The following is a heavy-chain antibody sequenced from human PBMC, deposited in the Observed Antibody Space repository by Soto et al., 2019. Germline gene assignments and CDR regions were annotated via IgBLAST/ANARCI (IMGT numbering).Heavy chain of an antibody. V-gene: IGHV5-51*01. J-gene: IGHJ6*02. CDR3: SRAFEYCSDGSCHYYYGMDV. Sequence: GESLKISCKGSGYSFTSYWIGWVRQMPGKGLEWMGIIYPGDSDTRYSPSFQGQITFSPNKSISTASLQWRSLKASDTAMYYCSRAFEYCSDGSCHYYYGMDVWGQGTTVTVSS. CDR1: GYSFTSYW. D-gene: IGHD2-15*01. CDR2: IYPGDSDT.